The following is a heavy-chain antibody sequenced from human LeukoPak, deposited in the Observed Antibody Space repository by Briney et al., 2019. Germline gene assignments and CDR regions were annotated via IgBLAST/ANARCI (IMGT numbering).Heavy chain of an antibody. CDR3: ARALPHYYDPYFDY. CDR1: GGSISSGAYY. V-gene: IGHV4-31*03. J-gene: IGHJ4*02. Sequence: PSETLSLTCTVSGGSISSGAYYWSWIRQHPGKGLEWIGYIYVSEHTFYHPSLRCRVTISVDTSKNQFSLRLSSVTAADTAVYYCARALPHYYDPYFDYWGQGTLVTVYS. CDR2: IYVSEHT. D-gene: IGHD3-22*01.